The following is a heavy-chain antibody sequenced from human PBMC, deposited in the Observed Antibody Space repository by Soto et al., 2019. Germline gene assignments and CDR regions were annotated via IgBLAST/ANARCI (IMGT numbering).Heavy chain of an antibody. D-gene: IGHD3-3*01. CDR2: INTDGNST. Sequence: EVQLVESGGGLVQPGGSLRLSCAASGFTFSIYWMHWVRQAPGKGLMWVSRINTDGNSTTYADSVKGRLTISRDNTKNTLYLEMNSLRDEDTAVYYCSKAAIFGDYFHYWGQGSLVTVSS. V-gene: IGHV3-74*03. J-gene: IGHJ4*02. CDR1: GFTFSIYW. CDR3: SKAAIFGDYFHY.